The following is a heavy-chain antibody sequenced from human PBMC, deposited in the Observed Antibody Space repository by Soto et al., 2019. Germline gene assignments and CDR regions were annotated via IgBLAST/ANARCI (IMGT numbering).Heavy chain of an antibody. CDR2: IYNIGST. Sequence: SSETLSLTCTVSGDSISNNYWSWIRQPPGKGLEWIGYIYNIGSTNYNPSLRGRATMSVDTSKNQFSLTLRSVAAADTAVYFCSGGDSWHLVDYWGQGTLVTVSS. D-gene: IGHD6-6*01. CDR1: GDSISNNY. CDR3: SGGDSWHLVDY. J-gene: IGHJ4*01. V-gene: IGHV4-59*01.